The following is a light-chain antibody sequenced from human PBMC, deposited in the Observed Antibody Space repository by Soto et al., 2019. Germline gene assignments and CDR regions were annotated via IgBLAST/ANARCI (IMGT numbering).Light chain of an antibody. J-gene: IGKJ5*01. CDR3: QQYGSSPLT. CDR1: QSVSSSY. CDR2: GAS. Sequence: EIVLRQSPGTLSLSPGERATRSCRASQSVSSSYLAWYQQKPGQAPRLLIYGASSRATGIPDRFSGSGSGTDFTLIISRLEPEDFAVYYCQQYGSSPLTFGQGTRLEIK. V-gene: IGKV3-20*01.